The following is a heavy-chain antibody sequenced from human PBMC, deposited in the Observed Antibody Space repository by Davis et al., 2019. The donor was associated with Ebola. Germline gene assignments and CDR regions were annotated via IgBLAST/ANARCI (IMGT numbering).Heavy chain of an antibody. V-gene: IGHV3-43*01. CDR1: GFTFDDYT. CDR3: AKVSRGSYYVFDY. D-gene: IGHD1-26*01. J-gene: IGHJ4*02. Sequence: PGGSLRLSCAASGFTFDDYTMHWVRQAPGKGLEWVSLISWDGGSTYYADSVKGRFTISRDNSKNSLYLQMNSLRTEDTALYYCAKVSRGSYYVFDYWGQGTLVTVSS. CDR2: ISWDGGST.